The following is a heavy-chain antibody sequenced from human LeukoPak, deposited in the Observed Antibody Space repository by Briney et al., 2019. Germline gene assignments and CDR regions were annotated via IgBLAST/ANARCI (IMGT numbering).Heavy chain of an antibody. J-gene: IGHJ4*02. CDR1: GFIFNNYA. V-gene: IGHV3-9*01. D-gene: IGHD6-19*01. Sequence: GRSLRLSCAGSGFIFNNYAMHWVRQPPGKGLEWVSGISWNSGSIDYANSVKGRFTISRDNAKNSLYLQMNSLRVEDTAFYYCAKDNRRHYTSGPNPDSLHWGQGALVTVSS. CDR2: ISWNSGSI. CDR3: AKDNRRHYTSGPNPDSLH.